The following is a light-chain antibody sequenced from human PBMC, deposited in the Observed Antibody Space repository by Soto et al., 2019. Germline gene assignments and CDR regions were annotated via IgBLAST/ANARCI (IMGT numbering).Light chain of an antibody. V-gene: IGKV1-39*01. CDR3: QQSYSNPYT. J-gene: IGKJ2*01. Sequence: DIQMTQSPSSLSASVGDRVTITCRASQSIISYLNWYQQKPGKAPKLLIYAASSLQSGVTSRFSGSGSGTDFTLTISSLQPEDFATYYCQQSYSNPYTFGQGTKVDIK. CDR2: AAS. CDR1: QSIISY.